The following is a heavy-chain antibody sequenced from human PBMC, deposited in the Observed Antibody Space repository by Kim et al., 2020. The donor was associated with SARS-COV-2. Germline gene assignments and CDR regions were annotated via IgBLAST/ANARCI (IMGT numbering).Heavy chain of an antibody. J-gene: IGHJ4*02. CDR3: ARAYSSGWAYFDY. D-gene: IGHD6-19*01. Sequence: YPESVTGRFTISRDKAKNSLYLQMNSLRAEDTAVYYCARAYSSGWAYFDYWGQGTLVTVSS. V-gene: IGHV3-21*01.